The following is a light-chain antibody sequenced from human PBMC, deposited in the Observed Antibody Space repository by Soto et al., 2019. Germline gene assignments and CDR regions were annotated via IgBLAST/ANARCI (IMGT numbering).Light chain of an antibody. CDR2: KAS. CDR1: QSITDW. V-gene: IGKV1-5*03. J-gene: IGKJ1*01. CDR3: QYWDNYSWT. Sequence: DIQMTQSPSTLSASVGDRVTITCRASQSITDWLAWYQQKPGKAPKFLIYKASNLEGGVPSRLRGSGSGTEFTLTISSVQPDDFATYYCQYWDNYSWTFGQGTKVEIK.